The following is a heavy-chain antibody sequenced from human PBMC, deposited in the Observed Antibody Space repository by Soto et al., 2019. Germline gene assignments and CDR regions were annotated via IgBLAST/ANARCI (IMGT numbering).Heavy chain of an antibody. CDR1: GGSISRGDYY. V-gene: IGHV4-30-4*01. D-gene: IGHD4-17*01. CDR3: ARESYGDPTNYYGMDV. Sequence: SETLSLTCTVSGGSISRGDYYWSWIRQPPGKGLEWIGYIYYSGSTYYNPSLKSRVTISVDTSKNQFSLKLSSVTAADTAVYYCARESYGDPTNYYGMDVWGQGTTVTVSS. J-gene: IGHJ6*02. CDR2: IYYSGST.